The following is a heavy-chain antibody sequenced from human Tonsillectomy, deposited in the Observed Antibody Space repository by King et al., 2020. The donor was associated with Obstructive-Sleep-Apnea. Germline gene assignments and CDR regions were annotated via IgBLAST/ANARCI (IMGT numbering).Heavy chain of an antibody. D-gene: IGHD3-10*01. CDR3: ARDGGYGSGSYLSYYYYGMDV. CDR1: GGSISSYY. CDR2: IYYSGST. V-gene: IGHV4-59*01. J-gene: IGHJ6*02. Sequence: QLQESGPGLVKPSETLSLTCTVSGGSISSYYWSWIRQPPGKGLEWIGYIYYSGSTNYNPSLKSRVTISVDTSKNQFSLKLSSVTAADTAVYYCARDGGYGSGSYLSYYYYGMDVWGQGTTVTVSS.